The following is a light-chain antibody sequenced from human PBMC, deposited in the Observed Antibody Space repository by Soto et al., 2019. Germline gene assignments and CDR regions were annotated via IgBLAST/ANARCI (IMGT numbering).Light chain of an antibody. CDR2: GAS. Sequence: EIVMTQSSATLSVSPGERVTLSCRASQSVSSYLAWYQHKPGQPLRLLISGASTRATGLPARFSGSGSCTYFTLTISILQFEDFAVYFCQECSDLPFFTIGRWTRLEIK. V-gene: IGKV3-15*01. CDR3: QECSDLPFFT. CDR1: QSVSSY. J-gene: IGKJ5*01.